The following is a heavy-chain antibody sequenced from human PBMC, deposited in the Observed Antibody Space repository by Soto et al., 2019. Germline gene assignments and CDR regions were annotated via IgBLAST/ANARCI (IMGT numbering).Heavy chain of an antibody. Sequence: ASETLSLTCAGSGGSISSSNWWSWVRQPPGKGLEWIGEVYHSGSTNYNPSLKSRVTISVDKSKNQFSLKLSSVTAADTAVYYCARDQDSSSWFFDYWGQGTLVTVSS. J-gene: IGHJ4*02. CDR3: ARDQDSSSWFFDY. CDR2: VYHSGST. D-gene: IGHD6-13*01. CDR1: GGSISSSNW. V-gene: IGHV4-4*02.